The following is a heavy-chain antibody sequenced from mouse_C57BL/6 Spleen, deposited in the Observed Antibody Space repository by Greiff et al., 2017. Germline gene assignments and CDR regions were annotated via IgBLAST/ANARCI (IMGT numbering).Heavy chain of an antibody. V-gene: IGHV1-69*01. Sequence: QVQLQQPGAELVMPGASVKLSCKASGYTFTSYWMHWVKQRPGQGLEWIGEIDPSDSYTNYNQKFKGKSTLTVDKSSSTAYMQLSSLTSEDSAVHYCARQKLTGTSDYWGQGTTLTVSS. CDR2: IDPSDSYT. D-gene: IGHD4-1*01. CDR1: GYTFTSYW. J-gene: IGHJ2*01. CDR3: ARQKLTGTSDY.